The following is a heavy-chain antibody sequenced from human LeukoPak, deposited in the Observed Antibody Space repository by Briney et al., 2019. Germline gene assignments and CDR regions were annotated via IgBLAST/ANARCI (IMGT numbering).Heavy chain of an antibody. Sequence: GGSLRLSCAASGFTFKSFTMGWVRQAPGKGLEWVATIKQDGSEKYYVDSVKGRFTISRDNAKNSLSLQMNSLRAEDTAVYYCARSGLRYFDCPDYWGQGALVTVSS. CDR2: IKQDGSEK. J-gene: IGHJ4*02. D-gene: IGHD3-9*01. CDR1: GFTFKSFT. V-gene: IGHV3-7*03. CDR3: ARSGLRYFDCPDY.